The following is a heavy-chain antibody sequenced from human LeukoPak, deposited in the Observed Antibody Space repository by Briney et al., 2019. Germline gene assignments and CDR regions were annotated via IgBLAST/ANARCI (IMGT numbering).Heavy chain of an antibody. CDR2: ISGSGGST. V-gene: IGHV3-23*01. D-gene: IGHD6-13*01. CDR1: GFTFSSYA. CDR3: AKDRAPLVGAFDI. J-gene: IGHJ3*02. Sequence: GRSLRLSCAASGFTFSSYAMSWVRQAPGKGLEWVSAISGSGGSTYYADSVKGRFTISRDNSKNTLYLQMNSLRAEDTAVYYCAKDRAPLVGAFDIWGQGTMVTVSS.